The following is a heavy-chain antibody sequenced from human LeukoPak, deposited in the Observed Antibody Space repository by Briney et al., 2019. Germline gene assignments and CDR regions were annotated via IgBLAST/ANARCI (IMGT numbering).Heavy chain of an antibody. CDR3: AKEGGWISMVRGVRGDDFDI. CDR2: ISGSCGST. CDR1: EFCFSSYG. Sequence: SCACSEFCFSSYGMSGLHKPPRKGVDWVSVISGSCGSTYYADSVEGRFTISKDNSNTTLSLQMNSVTAHHPTLYYCAKEGGWISMVRGVRGDDFDIWGQGTMVTVPS. J-gene: IGHJ3*02. V-gene: IGHV3-23*01. D-gene: IGHD3-10*01.